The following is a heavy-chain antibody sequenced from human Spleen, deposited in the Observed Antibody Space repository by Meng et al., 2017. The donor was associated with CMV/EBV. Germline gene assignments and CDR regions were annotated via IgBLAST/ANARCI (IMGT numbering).Heavy chain of an antibody. Sequence: GESLKISCAASGFTVSSNYMSWVRQAPGKGLEWVSSISSSSSYIYYADSVKGRFTISRDDSKNTLYLQMSYLRPEDTAVYYCVSGGGWNYRAYLDYWGQGTRVTVSS. CDR3: VSGGGWNYRAYLDY. V-gene: IGHV3-21*01. CDR2: ISSSSSYI. D-gene: IGHD1-7*01. CDR1: GFTVSSNY. J-gene: IGHJ4*02.